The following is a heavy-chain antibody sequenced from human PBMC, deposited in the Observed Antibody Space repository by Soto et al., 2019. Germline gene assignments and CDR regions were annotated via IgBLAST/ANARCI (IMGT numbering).Heavy chain of an antibody. V-gene: IGHV2-5*02. CDR2: IYWDDEK. J-gene: IGHJ3*01. CDR3: AHHLIGWGDAFGE. D-gene: IGHD1-26*01. CDR1: GFSLTSNGVG. Sequence: QITLKESGPTLVKPSQTLTLTRSGSGFSLTSNGVGVSWIRQPPGKALEWLALIYWDDEKRSSASLGSRLTITMGTSKDQVVLTITNIGHVDTATYYCAHHLIGWGDAFGEWGPGTMVTVSS.